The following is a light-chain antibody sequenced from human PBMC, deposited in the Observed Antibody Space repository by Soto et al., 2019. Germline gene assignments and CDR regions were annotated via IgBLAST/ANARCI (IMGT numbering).Light chain of an antibody. Sequence: DIEMTQSPSTLSGSVGDRVTITCRASQTISSWLAWYQQNPGKAPKLLIYKASTLKSGVPSRFSRSGSGTEFTLTISSLQPDDFATYYCQHYNSYSEAFGQGTKVDIK. CDR1: QTISSW. J-gene: IGKJ1*01. CDR3: QHYNSYSEA. V-gene: IGKV1-5*03. CDR2: KAS.